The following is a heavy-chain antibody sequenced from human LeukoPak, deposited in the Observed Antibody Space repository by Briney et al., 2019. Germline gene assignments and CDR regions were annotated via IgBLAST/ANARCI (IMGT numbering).Heavy chain of an antibody. CDR3: AIFDFLFGEIDNWFDP. CDR1: GYNFTIYW. J-gene: IGHJ5*02. CDR2: IYPGDSDT. Sequence: GESLQISCKGSGYNFTIYWIGWVRQLPGKGLEWMGIIYPGDSDTRYSPSFQGQVTISADKSISTAYLQWSSLKASDTAMYYCAIFDFLFGEIDNWFDPWGQGTQVTVSS. V-gene: IGHV5-51*01. D-gene: IGHD3-16*01.